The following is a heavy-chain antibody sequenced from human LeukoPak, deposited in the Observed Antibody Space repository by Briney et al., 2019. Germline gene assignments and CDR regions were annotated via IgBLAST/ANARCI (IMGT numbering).Heavy chain of an antibody. CDR2: INHSGST. CDR1: GLTFSGSA. CDR3: ARTTRGLWFGG. Sequence: PGGSLRLSCAATGLTFSGSAMSWVRQPPGKGLEWIGEINHSGSTNYNPSLKSRVTISVDTSKNQFSLKLSSVTAADTAVYYCARTTRGLWFGGWGQGTLVTVSS. V-gene: IGHV4-34*01. D-gene: IGHD3-10*01. J-gene: IGHJ4*02.